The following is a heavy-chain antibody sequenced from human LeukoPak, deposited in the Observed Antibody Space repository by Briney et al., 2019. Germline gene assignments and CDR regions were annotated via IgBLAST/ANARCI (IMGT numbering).Heavy chain of an antibody. CDR3: ARGAPPTYSDSRGYLDY. Sequence: ASVKVSCKASGYTFITYYIYWVRQAPGQGLECVGIINPSGGGTNYAQKFQGRVTVTTDMSTTTVYMELSSLTSEDTAVYYCARGAPPTYSDSRGYLDYWGQGTQVTVSS. CDR1: GYTFITYY. V-gene: IGHV1-46*01. D-gene: IGHD3-22*01. CDR2: INPSGGGT. J-gene: IGHJ4*02.